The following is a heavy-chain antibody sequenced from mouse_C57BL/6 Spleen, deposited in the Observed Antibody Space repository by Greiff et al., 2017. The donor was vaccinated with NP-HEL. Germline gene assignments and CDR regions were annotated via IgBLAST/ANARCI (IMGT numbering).Heavy chain of an antibody. Sequence: QVQLQQSGAELVRPGASVTLSCKASGYTFTDYEMHWVKQTPVHGLEWIGAIDPETGGTAYNQKFKGKAILTADKSSSTAYMELRSVTSEDSAVYYCTRNYYGSIWYFDVWGTGTTVTVSS. CDR3: TRNYYGSIWYFDV. CDR2: IDPETGGT. D-gene: IGHD1-1*01. V-gene: IGHV1-15*01. J-gene: IGHJ1*03. CDR1: GYTFTDYE.